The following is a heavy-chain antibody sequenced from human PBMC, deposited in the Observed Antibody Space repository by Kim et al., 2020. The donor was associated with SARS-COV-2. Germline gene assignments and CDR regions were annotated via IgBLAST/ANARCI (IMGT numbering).Heavy chain of an antibody. CDR1: GFTFSSYG. J-gene: IGHJ4*02. Sequence: GGSLRLSCAASGFTFSSYGMHWVRQAPGKGLDWVAVISYDGSNKYYADSVKGRFTISRDNSKNTLYLQMNSLRAEDTAVYYCARDQGSDTAMVVGQYDYWGQGTLVTVSS. D-gene: IGHD5-18*01. CDR3: ARDQGSDTAMVVGQYDY. CDR2: ISYDGSNK. V-gene: IGHV3-33*05.